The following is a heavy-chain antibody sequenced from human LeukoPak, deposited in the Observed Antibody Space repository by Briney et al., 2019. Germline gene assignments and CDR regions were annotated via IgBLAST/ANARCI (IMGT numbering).Heavy chain of an antibody. CDR3: AKDKEQQLVYYYMDV. CDR1: GFTFSSNW. J-gene: IGHJ6*03. CDR2: INSDGSRT. V-gene: IGHV3-74*01. Sequence: GGSLRLSCAASGFTFSSNWMHWVRQAPGKRLVWVSRINSDGSRTSYADSMKGRFTISRDNAKNTLYLQMNSLRAEDTAVYYCAKDKEQQLVYYYMDVWGKGTTVTVSS. D-gene: IGHD6-13*01.